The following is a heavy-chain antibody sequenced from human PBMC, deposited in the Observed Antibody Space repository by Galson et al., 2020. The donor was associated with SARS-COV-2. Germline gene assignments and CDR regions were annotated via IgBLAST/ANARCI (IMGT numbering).Heavy chain of an antibody. Sequence: GESLKISCAASGFTFSRSAMHWVRQAPGKGLEWVAFIWFDGSNKHYGDSVKGRFIISRDNSESTLYLQMNSLRVEDTAVYYCARDPPASGFAFESWGQGTLVTVPP. V-gene: IGHV3-33*01. CDR1: GFTFSRSA. D-gene: IGHD5-12*01. CDR3: ARDPPASGFAFES. CDR2: IWFDGSNK. J-gene: IGHJ4*02.